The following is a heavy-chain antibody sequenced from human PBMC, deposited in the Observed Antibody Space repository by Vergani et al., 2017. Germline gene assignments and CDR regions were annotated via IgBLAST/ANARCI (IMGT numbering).Heavy chain of an antibody. D-gene: IGHD1-26*01. CDR1: GFTVSSNY. J-gene: IGHJ3*02. Sequence: EVQLVESGGGLVQPGGSLRLSCAASGFTVSSNYMSWFRQAPGKGVEWVSVSYSGSSTYYADSVKGRFTLSRHTSKNTLYLQMNRLRAEDTAVYYCAGGTTLLGGQGSYSDAFDIWGQGTMVTVSS. V-gene: IGHV3-53*04. CDR2: SYSGSST. CDR3: AGGTTLLGGQGSYSDAFDI.